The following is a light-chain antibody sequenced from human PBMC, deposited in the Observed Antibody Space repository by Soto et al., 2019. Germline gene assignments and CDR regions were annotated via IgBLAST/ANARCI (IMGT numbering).Light chain of an antibody. Sequence: GDRVTITCRASQGISSYLAWYQQKPGKAPKLLIYGASTSQNGVPSTFSGSGSGPEFTLTISSLQPEDFATYYCQQLNSYPRTFGQGTKVDIK. CDR1: QGISSY. CDR3: QQLNSYPRT. V-gene: IGKV1-9*01. J-gene: IGKJ1*01. CDR2: GAS.